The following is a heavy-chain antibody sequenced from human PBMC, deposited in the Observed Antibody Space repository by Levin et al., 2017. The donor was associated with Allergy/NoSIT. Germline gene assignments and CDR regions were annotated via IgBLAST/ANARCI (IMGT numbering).Heavy chain of an antibody. CDR2: INHSGST. CDR1: GGSFSGYY. V-gene: IGHV4-34*01. D-gene: IGHD3-10*01. CDR3: AKLTRGTTMVRGGTYYYYYYMDV. Sequence: ASETLSLTCAVYGGSFSGYYWSWIRQPPGKGLEWIGEINHSGSTNYNPSLKSRVTISVDTSKNQFSLKLSSVTAADTAVYYCAKLTRGTTMVRGGTYYYYYYMDVWGKGTTVTVSS. J-gene: IGHJ6*03.